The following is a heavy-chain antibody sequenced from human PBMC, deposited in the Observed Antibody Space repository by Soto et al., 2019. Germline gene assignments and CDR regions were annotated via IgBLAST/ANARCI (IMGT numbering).Heavy chain of an antibody. CDR1: GFTFNNYA. J-gene: IGHJ4*02. CDR2: ISGRGGST. V-gene: IGHV3-23*01. D-gene: IGHD2-2*02. CDR3: ATYTSLDY. Sequence: GGSLRLSCAASGFTFNNYAMSWVRQAPDKGLEWVSAISGRGGSTYYADSVKGRFTISRDNSKNMLFLQMNSLRAEDTAVYFCATYTSLDYWGQGTLVTVSS.